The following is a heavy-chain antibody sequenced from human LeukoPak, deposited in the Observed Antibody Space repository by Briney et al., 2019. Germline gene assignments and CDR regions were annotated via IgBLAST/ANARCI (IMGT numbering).Heavy chain of an antibody. V-gene: IGHV4-59*02. CDR3: AKDVSGTYFAFDV. Sequence: PSETLSLTCGVSGASVSSHFWSWIRQTPGMGLEWIGYISNRGSTGYNPSLRSRATISVDAPKNEVSLNLRSVSAADTAVYYCAKDVSGTYFAFDVWGQGRTV. CDR1: GASVSSHF. CDR2: ISNRGST. D-gene: IGHD1-26*01. J-gene: IGHJ3*01.